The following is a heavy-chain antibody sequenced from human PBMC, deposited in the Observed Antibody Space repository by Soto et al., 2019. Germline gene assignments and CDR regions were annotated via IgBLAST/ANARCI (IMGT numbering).Heavy chain of an antibody. D-gene: IGHD3-22*01. V-gene: IGHV1-18*01. J-gene: IGHJ4*02. CDR1: GYTFTSYG. CDR2: ISAYNGNT. CDR3: ARDLGDSSGNPPSDY. Sequence: ASGKVSCKASGYTFTSYGISWVRQALGQGLEWMGWISAYNGNTNYAQKLQGRVTMTTDTSTSTAYMELRSLRSDDTAVYYCARDLGDSSGNPPSDYWGQGTLVTVSS.